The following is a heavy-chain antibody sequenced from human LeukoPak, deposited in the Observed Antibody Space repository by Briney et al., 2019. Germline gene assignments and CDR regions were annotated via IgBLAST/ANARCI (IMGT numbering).Heavy chain of an antibody. V-gene: IGHV4-4*07. CDR2: IYTSGST. D-gene: IGHD3-10*01. J-gene: IGHJ3*02. CDR3: ARGGYYYGSGSYYEDAFDI. Sequence: SETLSLTCTVSGGSISSYYWSWIRQPAGKGLEWIGRIYTSGSTNYNPSLKSRVTMSVDTSKNQFSLKLSSVTAADTAVYYCARGGYYYGSGSYYEDAFDIWGQGTMVTVSS. CDR1: GGSISSYY.